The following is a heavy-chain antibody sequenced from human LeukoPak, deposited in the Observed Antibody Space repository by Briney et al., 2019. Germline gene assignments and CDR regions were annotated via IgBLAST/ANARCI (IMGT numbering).Heavy chain of an antibody. CDR1: GFTFRTYA. CDR3: ARYYGSGSPPFDS. D-gene: IGHD3-10*01. V-gene: IGHV3-21*01. J-gene: IGHJ4*02. CDR2: ISDSTTYI. Sequence: GGSLRLSCAASGFTFRTYAMDWVRQAPGKGLEWVSSISDSTTYIYYADSVKGRFTISRDNAKNSLYLQMNSLRAEDTAVYYCARYYGSGSPPFDSWGQGTLVTVSS.